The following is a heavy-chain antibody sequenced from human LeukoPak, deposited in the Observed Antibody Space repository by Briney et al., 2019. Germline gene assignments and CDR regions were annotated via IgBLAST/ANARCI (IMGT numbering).Heavy chain of an antibody. Sequence: GGSLRLSCAGSGFMITNNMIWVRQAPGKGLEWVSSINSRSTSIYYADSVKGRFTISRDNAKKSLSLQMNSLRAEDTAVYYCAWDSSGIEDAFDVLGQGTMVTVSS. CDR1: GFMITNN. J-gene: IGHJ3*01. D-gene: IGHD3-22*01. V-gene: IGHV3-21*01. CDR2: INSRSTSI. CDR3: AWDSSGIEDAFDV.